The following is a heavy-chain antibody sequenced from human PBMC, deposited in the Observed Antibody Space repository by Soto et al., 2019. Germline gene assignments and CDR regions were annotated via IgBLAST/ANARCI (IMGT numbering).Heavy chain of an antibody. CDR3: VRDRDLCSDMYHADL. J-gene: IGHJ4*01. V-gene: IGHV3-48*02. CDR1: GFTISECS. D-gene: IGHD2-2*01. CDR2: ITIRTGNV. Sequence: GGSLRLSCEGSGFTISECSMNWVRQAPGKGLEWLAYITIRTGNVLYADSVRGRFTISADNAENSVILQMNSLRDEDSAGYFCVRDRDLCSDMYHADLWVQGTLVTVSS.